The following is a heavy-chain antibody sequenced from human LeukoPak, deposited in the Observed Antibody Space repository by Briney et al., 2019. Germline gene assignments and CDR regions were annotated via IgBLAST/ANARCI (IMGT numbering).Heavy chain of an antibody. D-gene: IGHD3-22*01. CDR1: GYTFTSYA. J-gene: IGHJ6*03. CDR2: IIPIFGTA. V-gene: IGHV1-69*13. Sequence: SVKVSCKASGYTFTSYAMNWVRQAPGQGLEWMGGIIPIFGTANYAQKFQGRVTITADESTSTAYMELSSLRSEDTAVYYCARSHYYDSSAPSNYYYYMDVWGKGTTVTISS. CDR3: ARSHYYDSSAPSNYYYYMDV.